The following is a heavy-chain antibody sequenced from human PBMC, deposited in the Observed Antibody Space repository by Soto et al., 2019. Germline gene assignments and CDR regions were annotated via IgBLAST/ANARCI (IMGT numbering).Heavy chain of an antibody. D-gene: IGHD4-4*01. CDR1: GGTFSSYT. CDR3: ARRPRDSNYYMDV. J-gene: IGHJ6*03. V-gene: IGHV1-69*02. Sequence: QVQLVQSGAEVKRPGSSVKVSCKASGGTFSSYTISWVRQAPGQGLEWMGRIIPILGIANYAQKFQGRVTITADKSTSTAYMELSSLRSEDTAVYYCARRPRDSNYYMDVWGKGTTVTVSS. CDR2: IIPILGIA.